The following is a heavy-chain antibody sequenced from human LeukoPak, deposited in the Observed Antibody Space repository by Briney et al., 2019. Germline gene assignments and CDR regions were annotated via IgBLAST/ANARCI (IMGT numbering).Heavy chain of an antibody. CDR3: ASGFYSNYVLNWFDP. V-gene: IGHV1-2*02. D-gene: IGHD4-11*01. J-gene: IGHJ5*02. CDR1: GYTFTGYY. Sequence: GASVKVSCKASGYTFTGYYMHWVRQAPGQGLEWMGWINPNSGGTNYAQKFQGRVTMTRDTSISTAYMELSRPRSDDTAVYYCASGFYSNYVLNWFDPWGQGTLVTVSS. CDR2: INPNSGGT.